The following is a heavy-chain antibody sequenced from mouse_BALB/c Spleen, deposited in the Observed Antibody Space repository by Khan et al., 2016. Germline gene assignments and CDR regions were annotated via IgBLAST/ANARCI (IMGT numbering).Heavy chain of an antibody. CDR2: IYPYNGGT. V-gene: IGHV1S29*02. D-gene: IGHD2-14*01. J-gene: IGHJ3*01. Sequence: VQLQQSGPELVKPGASVKISCKASGYTFTDYNMHWVKQSHGKSLEWIGYIYPYNGGTGYNQKFKSKATLTVDNSSSTVYMELRSLTSEDSAVYYCASRRYDVGFAYWGQGTLVTVSA. CDR1: GYTFTDYN. CDR3: ASRRYDVGFAY.